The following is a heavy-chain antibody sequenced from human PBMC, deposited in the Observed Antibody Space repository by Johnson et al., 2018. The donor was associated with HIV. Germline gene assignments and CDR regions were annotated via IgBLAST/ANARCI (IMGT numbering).Heavy chain of an antibody. CDR1: GFTFSNAW. CDR3: AKSIAAAGTNAVDI. CDR2: IKTDGSST. D-gene: IGHD6-13*01. V-gene: IGHV3-74*02. Sequence: VQLVESGGGLVKPGGSLRLSCAASGFTFSNAWMSWVRQAPGKGLVWVSRIKTDGSSTSYADSVKGRFTISRDNSKNTLYLQMNSLRAEDTAVYYCAKSIAAAGTNAVDIWGQGTMVTVSS. J-gene: IGHJ3*02.